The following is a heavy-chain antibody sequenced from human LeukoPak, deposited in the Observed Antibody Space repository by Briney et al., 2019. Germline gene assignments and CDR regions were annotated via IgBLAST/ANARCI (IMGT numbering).Heavy chain of an antibody. Sequence: SETLSLTCAVYGGSFSGYYWSWIRQPPGKGLEWIGEINHSGSTNYNPSLKRRVTISVDASKNQSSLKLSSVTAADRAVYYGARGRVVVVPAAPNWFDPWGQGTLVTVSS. CDR2: INHSGST. CDR1: GGSFSGYY. J-gene: IGHJ5*02. V-gene: IGHV4-34*01. D-gene: IGHD2-2*01. CDR3: ARGRVVVVPAAPNWFDP.